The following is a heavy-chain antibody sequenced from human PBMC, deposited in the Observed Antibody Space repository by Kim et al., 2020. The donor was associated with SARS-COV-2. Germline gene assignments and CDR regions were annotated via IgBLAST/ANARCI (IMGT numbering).Heavy chain of an antibody. V-gene: IGHV5-51*01. CDR2: IYPGDSDT. CDR1: GYSFTSYW. J-gene: IGHJ6*02. CDR3: ATRHLWSGYGGDYYYGMDV. Sequence: GESLKISCKGSGYSFTSYWIGWVRQMPGKGLEWMGIIYPGDSDTRYSPSFQGQVTISADKSISTAYLQWSSLKASDTAMYYCATRHLWSGYGGDYYYGMDVWGQGTTVTVSS. D-gene: IGHD3-3*02.